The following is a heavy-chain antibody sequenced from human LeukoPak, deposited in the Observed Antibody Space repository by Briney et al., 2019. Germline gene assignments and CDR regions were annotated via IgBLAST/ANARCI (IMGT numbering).Heavy chain of an antibody. CDR1: GFTFDDYA. Sequence: PGGSLRLSCAASGFTFDDYAMHWVRQAPGKCLEWVSGISWNSGSIGYADSVKGRFTISRDNAKNSLYLQMNSLRAEDTALYYCAKAAAYYFDYWGQGTLVTVSS. V-gene: IGHV3-9*01. J-gene: IGHJ4*02. CDR2: ISWNSGSI. CDR3: AKAAAYYFDY.